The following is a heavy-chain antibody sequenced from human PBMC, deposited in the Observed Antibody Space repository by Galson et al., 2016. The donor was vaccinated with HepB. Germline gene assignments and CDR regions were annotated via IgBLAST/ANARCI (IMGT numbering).Heavy chain of an antibody. Sequence: SLRLSCAASGFSFSAYTMNWVRQAPGKGLEWVSSISSSGDYIYYADSVKGRFTISRDNARNSLFLQMTSLRVEDTAVFYCAGDLDTVTTNLLGGDYYFALDVWGQGTTVIVSS. J-gene: IGHJ6*02. CDR1: GFSFSAYT. CDR3: AGDLDTVTTNLLGGDYYFALDV. D-gene: IGHD4-17*01. V-gene: IGHV3-21*01. CDR2: ISSSGDYI.